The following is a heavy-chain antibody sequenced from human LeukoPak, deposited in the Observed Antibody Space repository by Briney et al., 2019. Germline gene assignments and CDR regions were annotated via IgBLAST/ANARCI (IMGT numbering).Heavy chain of an antibody. CDR2: IYDLGDT. D-gene: IGHD6-25*01. CDR3: ARFAGFL. V-gene: IGHV4-39*01. J-gene: IGHJ2*01. Sequence: PSETLSLTCSDSGGSIGNSTYWWGWIRQPPGKGLEWIGSIYDLGDTFYNPSLKSRVTVSVDTSKNQFSLNLDSVTAADTAVYYCARFAGFLWGRGTLVTVSS. CDR1: GGSIGNSTYW.